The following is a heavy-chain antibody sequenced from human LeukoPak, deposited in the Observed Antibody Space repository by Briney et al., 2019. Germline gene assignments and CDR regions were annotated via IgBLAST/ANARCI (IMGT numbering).Heavy chain of an antibody. J-gene: IGHJ5*02. V-gene: IGHV1-2*02. Sequence: GASVKVSCRASGYTFTAHYIHWVRQAPGQGLEWMGWINPTSGGTNYAQKLQGRVTMTRDTSISTAYMELSRLTSDDTAVYYCARHVGYSNWFDPWGQGTLVTVSS. CDR2: INPTSGGT. D-gene: IGHD2-15*01. CDR1: GYTFTAHY. CDR3: ARHVGYSNWFDP.